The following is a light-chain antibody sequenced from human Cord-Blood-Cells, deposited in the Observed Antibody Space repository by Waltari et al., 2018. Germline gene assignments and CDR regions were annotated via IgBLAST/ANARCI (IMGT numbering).Light chain of an antibody. V-gene: IGLV2-14*01. CDR2: DVS. Sequence: QSALTQPASVSGSPGQSITLSCTGTSSDVGGYNYVSWYQQHPGKAPKLMIYDVSKRPSGVSNRFSGSKSGHTASLTISGLQAEDEADYYCRSYTSSSSWVFGGGTKLTVL. CDR1: SSDVGGYNY. CDR3: RSYTSSSSWV. J-gene: IGLJ3*02.